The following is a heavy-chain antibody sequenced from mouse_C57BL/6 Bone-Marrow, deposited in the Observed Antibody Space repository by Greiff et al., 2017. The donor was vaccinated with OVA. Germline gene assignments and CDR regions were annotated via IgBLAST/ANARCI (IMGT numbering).Heavy chain of an antibody. CDR1: GYTFTSYW. CDR3: ARKWVYYDNYTWFAD. J-gene: IGHJ3*01. D-gene: IGHD2-1*01. Sequence: VQLQQSGADLAKPGASVKLSCKASGYTFTSYWMHWVKQRPGKGLEWIGDINPSSGYTKYNQKFKDKATLTADNSSSTAYMQLSILTYEDSAVYYCARKWVYYDNYTWFADWGQGTLVTVSA. V-gene: IGHV1-7*01. CDR2: INPSSGYT.